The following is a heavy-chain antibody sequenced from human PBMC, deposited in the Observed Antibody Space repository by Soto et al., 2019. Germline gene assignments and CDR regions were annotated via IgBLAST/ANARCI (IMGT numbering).Heavy chain of an antibody. CDR3: ARDFTKSSSWPSPFDY. CDR1: GYTFTTYG. CDR2: ISAYSGST. Sequence: QVQLVQSGAEVKKPGASVKVSCKASGYTFTTYGISWVRQAPGQGLEWMGWISAYSGSTKFAQKLQGRVTMTTDTSTTTAYLELRSLTSDDSAVYYWARDFTKSSSWPSPFDYGGQGTLVTVPS. V-gene: IGHV1-18*01. J-gene: IGHJ4*02. D-gene: IGHD6-13*01.